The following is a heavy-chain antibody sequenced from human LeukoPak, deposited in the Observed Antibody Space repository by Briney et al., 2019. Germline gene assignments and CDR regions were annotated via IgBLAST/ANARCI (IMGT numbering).Heavy chain of an antibody. D-gene: IGHD6-25*01. CDR1: GGSISSSSYY. CDR3: GGSGGVDAFDI. V-gene: IGHV4-39*07. J-gene: IGHJ3*02. CDR2: IYYSGST. Sequence: SETLSLTCTVSGGSISSSSYYWGWIRQPPGKGLEWIGSIYYSGSTYYNPSLKSRVTISVDTSKNQFSLKLSSVTAADTAVYYCGGSGGVDAFDIWGQGTMVTVSS.